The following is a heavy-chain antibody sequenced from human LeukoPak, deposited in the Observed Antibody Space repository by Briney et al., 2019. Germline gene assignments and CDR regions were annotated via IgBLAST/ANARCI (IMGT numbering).Heavy chain of an antibody. Sequence: LSGGSLRLSCAASGFTFSSYAMSWVRQAPGKGLEWVSAISGSGGSTYYADSVKGRFTISRDNSKNTLYLQMNSLRAEDTAVYYCAKDGEVVSPNHFDYWGQGTLVTVSS. CDR2: ISGSGGST. D-gene: IGHD3-10*01. CDR1: GFTFSSYA. J-gene: IGHJ4*02. CDR3: AKDGEVVSPNHFDY. V-gene: IGHV3-23*01.